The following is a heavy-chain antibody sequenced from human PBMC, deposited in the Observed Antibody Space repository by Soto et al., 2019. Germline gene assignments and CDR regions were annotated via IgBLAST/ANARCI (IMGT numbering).Heavy chain of an antibody. V-gene: IGHV2-5*02. Sequence: QITLKESGPRLVKPTQTLTLTCTFSGFSLSTSGVGVAWIRQPPGKALEWLALIYWDGDKRYSPSLKSRLTVTKDTSKSQVVFTMTNMDPVYTATYYCATRPPHLPYTTLWVNPWGQGCLVTVSS. CDR2: IYWDGDK. D-gene: IGHD2-2*02. CDR3: ATRPPHLPYTTLWVNP. CDR1: GFSLSTSGVG. J-gene: IGHJ5*02.